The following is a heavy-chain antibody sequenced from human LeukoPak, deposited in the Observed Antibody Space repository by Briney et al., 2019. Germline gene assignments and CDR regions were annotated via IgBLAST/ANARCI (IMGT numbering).Heavy chain of an antibody. CDR2: IYYSGST. D-gene: IGHD3-10*01. CDR3: ASVGYYGSGSYRIYFDY. V-gene: IGHV4-39*01. CDR1: GGSISSSSYY. J-gene: IGHJ4*02. Sequence: PSETLSLTCTVSGGSISSSSYYWGWIRQPPGRGLEWIGSIYYSGSTYCNPSLKSRVTISVDTSKNQFSLKLSSVTAADTAVYYCASVGYYGSGSYRIYFDYWGQGTLVTVSS.